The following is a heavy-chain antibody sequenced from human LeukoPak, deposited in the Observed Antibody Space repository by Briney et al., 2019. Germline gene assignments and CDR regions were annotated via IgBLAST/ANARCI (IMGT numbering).Heavy chain of an antibody. D-gene: IGHD5-18*01. CDR3: ARLGYNYGNGWFDP. Sequence: SETLSLTCTVSGASFSTYYWSWIRQPPGKGLELIGYIYSSGSTSYNPSLKSRVTISLGTSKNQFSLNLSSVTAADTALYYCARLGYNYGNGWFDPWGQGTLVTVSS. J-gene: IGHJ5*02. CDR2: IYSSGST. CDR1: GASFSTYY. V-gene: IGHV4-59*08.